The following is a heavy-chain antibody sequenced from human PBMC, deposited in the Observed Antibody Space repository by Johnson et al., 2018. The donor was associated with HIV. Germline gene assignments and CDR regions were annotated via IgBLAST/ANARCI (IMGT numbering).Heavy chain of an antibody. D-gene: IGHD5-18*01. CDR3: ARRPSGYSRDAFEI. CDR1: GFTFSSYP. J-gene: IGHJ3*02. CDR2: ISCNGDKN. V-gene: IGHV3-30*04. Sequence: QVQLVESGGGVVQPEKSLRLSCAASGFTFSSYPMHWVRQAPGRGLEWVAFISCNGDKNYYADSVKGRFTISRDNSKNTLYLQMNSLRAEDTAVYYCARRPSGYSRDAFEIWGQGTMVTVSS.